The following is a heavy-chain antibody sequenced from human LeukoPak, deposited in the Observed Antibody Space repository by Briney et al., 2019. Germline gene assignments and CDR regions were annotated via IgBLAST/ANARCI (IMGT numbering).Heavy chain of an antibody. J-gene: IGHJ4*02. CDR2: IYHSGST. CDR1: GGSISSGGYS. V-gene: IGHV4-30-2*01. Sequence: SETMSLTCAVSGGSISSGGYSWGCIRQPPGKSLEWIGYIYHSGSTYYNPSLKSRVTISVDRSKSQFSLKLSSVTAADTAVYCCARGPNSGYDWFDYWGQGTLVTVSS. CDR3: ARGPNSGYDWFDY. D-gene: IGHD5-12*01.